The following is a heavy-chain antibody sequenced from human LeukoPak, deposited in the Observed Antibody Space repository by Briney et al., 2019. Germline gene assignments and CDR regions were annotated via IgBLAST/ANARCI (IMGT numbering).Heavy chain of an antibody. Sequence: SETLSLTCAVSGDSISSKWWSWVRQPPGKGLEWIGEIYHSGTTNYNPSLKSRVTISVDKSKNQFSLNLSSVTAADTAVYYCASSRSGSYYRFDYWGQGTLVTVSS. V-gene: IGHV4-4*02. J-gene: IGHJ4*02. D-gene: IGHD1-26*01. CDR3: ASSRSGSYYRFDY. CDR1: GDSISSKW. CDR2: IYHSGTT.